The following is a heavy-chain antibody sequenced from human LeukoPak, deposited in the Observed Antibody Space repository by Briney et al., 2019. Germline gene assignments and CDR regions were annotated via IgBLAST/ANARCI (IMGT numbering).Heavy chain of an antibody. CDR1: GGSISSYY. CDR2: INHSGST. D-gene: IGHD3-3*01. V-gene: IGHV4-34*01. Sequence: SETLSLTCTVSGGSISSYYWSWIRQPPGKGLEWIGEINHSGSTNYNPSLKSRVTISVDTSKNQFSLKLSSVTAADTAVYYCGRGTYYDFWSGYYNPYYFDYWGQRTLVTVSS. CDR3: GRGTYYDFWSGYYNPYYFDY. J-gene: IGHJ4*02.